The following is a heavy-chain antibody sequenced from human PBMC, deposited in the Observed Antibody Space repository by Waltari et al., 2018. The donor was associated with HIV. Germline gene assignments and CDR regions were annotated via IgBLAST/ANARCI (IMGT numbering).Heavy chain of an antibody. CDR1: GFTFSRFG. J-gene: IGHJ4*02. V-gene: IGHV3-30*18. CDR3: AKEDSSSSDPHYFDY. CDR2: IWHDETNK. Sequence: QVQLVESGGGVVQPGRSLRLSCAASGFTFSRFGMHWVRQAPGKGLAWVAVIWHDETNKYYADSVTGRFTISRDNSMNTLYLQMNSLRAEDTAMYYCAKEDSSSSDPHYFDYWGQGTLVTVSS. D-gene: IGHD6-6*01.